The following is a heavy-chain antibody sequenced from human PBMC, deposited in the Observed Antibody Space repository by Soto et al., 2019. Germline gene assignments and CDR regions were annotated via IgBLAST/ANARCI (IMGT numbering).Heavy chain of an antibody. J-gene: IGHJ4*02. CDR1: GGSIISYY. CDR3: ARQASGWSPYYFDY. CDR2: IYYSGST. V-gene: IGHV4-59*08. D-gene: IGHD6-19*01. Sequence: SETLCLTCTVSGGSIISYYWSWIRQPPGKGLEWIGYIYYSGSTNYNPSLKSRVTISVDTSKNQFSLKLSSVTAADTAVYYCARQASGWSPYYFDYWGQGTLVTVSS.